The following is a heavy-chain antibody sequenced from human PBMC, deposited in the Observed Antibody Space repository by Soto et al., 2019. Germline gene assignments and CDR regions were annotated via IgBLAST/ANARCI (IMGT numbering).Heavy chain of an antibody. J-gene: IGHJ6*02. CDR3: AHSNWKDVPVNYYYGMDV. CDR1: GFSLSTSGVG. Sequence: SGPTLVNPTQTLTLTCTFSGFSLSTSGVGVGWIRQPPGKALEWLALIYWNDDKRYSPSLKSRLTITKDTSKNQVVLTMTNMDPVDTATYYCAHSNWKDVPVNYYYGMDVWGQGTTVTVSS. CDR2: IYWNDDK. V-gene: IGHV2-5*01. D-gene: IGHD1-1*01.